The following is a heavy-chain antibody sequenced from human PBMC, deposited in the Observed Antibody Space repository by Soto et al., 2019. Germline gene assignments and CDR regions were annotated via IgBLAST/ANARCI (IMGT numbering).Heavy chain of an antibody. J-gene: IGHJ6*03. Sequence: GGSLRLSCAASGFSFSSYPMTWVRQAPGKGLEWVSAISGSGASTYYADSVEGRFTISRDNSKNTLSLQMNSLRAEDTAVYYCSQSPGPSYYYYMDVWGKGTTVTVSS. CDR1: GFSFSSYP. V-gene: IGHV3-23*01. CDR2: ISGSGAST. CDR3: SQSPGPSYYYYMDV.